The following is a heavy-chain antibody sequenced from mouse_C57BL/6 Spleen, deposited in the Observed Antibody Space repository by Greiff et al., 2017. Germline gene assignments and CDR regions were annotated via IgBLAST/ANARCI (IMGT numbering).Heavy chain of an antibody. Sequence: LQESGPGLVKPSQSLSLTCSVTGYSITSGYYWNWIRQFPGNKLEWMGYISYDGSNNYNPSLKNRISITRDTSKNQFFLKLNSVTTEDTATYYCARDGRYYFDYWGQGTTLTVSS. CDR1: GYSITSGYY. CDR2: ISYDGSN. V-gene: IGHV3-6*01. CDR3: ARDGRYYFDY. J-gene: IGHJ2*01.